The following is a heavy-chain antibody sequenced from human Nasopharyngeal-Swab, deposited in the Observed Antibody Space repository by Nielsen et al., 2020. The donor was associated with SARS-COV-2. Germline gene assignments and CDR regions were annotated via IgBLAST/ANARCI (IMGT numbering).Heavy chain of an antibody. J-gene: IGHJ4*02. CDR1: GFTFSSYA. CDR3: AKRDDYYESSGLGD. Sequence: GGSLRLSCAASGFTFSSYAMSWVRQAPGKGLEWVSYITSSSGIIYYADSVKGRFTISRDNSKNTLYLQMNSLRAEDTAVYYCAKRDDYYESSGLGDWGQGTLVTVSS. V-gene: IGHV3-23*01. CDR2: ITSSSGII. D-gene: IGHD3-22*01.